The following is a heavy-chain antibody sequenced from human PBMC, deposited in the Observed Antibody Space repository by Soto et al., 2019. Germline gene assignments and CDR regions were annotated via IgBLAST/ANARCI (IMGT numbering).Heavy chain of an antibody. J-gene: IGHJ3*02. V-gene: IGHV3-7*04. D-gene: IGHD3-22*01. Sequence: GGSLRLSCAASGFTFSRYSMNWVRQAPGKGLELVANIKQDGSEKWYVDSVKGRFTISRDNAKNSLYLQMKSLRAEDTAVYFCARGDYYDTSGPFSDAFDIWGQGTMVTVSS. CDR2: IKQDGSEK. CDR1: GFTFSRYS. CDR3: ARGDYYDTSGPFSDAFDI.